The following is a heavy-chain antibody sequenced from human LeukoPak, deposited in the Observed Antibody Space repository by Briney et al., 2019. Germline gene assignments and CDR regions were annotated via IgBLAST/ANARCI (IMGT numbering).Heavy chain of an antibody. CDR2: ISYDGSNK. Sequence: GGSLRLSCAASGFPFSSSGMHWVRQAPGKGLEGVAVISYDGSNKYYADSVKGRFTFSRDNSKNTLYLQMNSLRAEDTAVYYCAKEYCSNSVCHSLDYWGQGTLVTVSS. D-gene: IGHD2-8*01. CDR1: GFPFSSSG. V-gene: IGHV3-30*18. CDR3: AKEYCSNSVCHSLDY. J-gene: IGHJ4*02.